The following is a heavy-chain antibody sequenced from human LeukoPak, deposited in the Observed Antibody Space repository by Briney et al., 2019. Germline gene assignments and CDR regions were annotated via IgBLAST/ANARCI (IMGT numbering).Heavy chain of an antibody. CDR1: GFTFSSYA. CDR2: FSGTVGST. CDR3: AKGKNAYGSSSNDY. J-gene: IGHJ4*02. D-gene: IGHD6-13*01. Sequence: GGSLRLSCAASGFTFSSYAMSWVRQAPGKGLEWVSSFSGTVGSTYYADSEKCRFTISRDSYKNTLYLQMNSLRAEDTAVYYCAKGKNAYGSSSNDYWGQGSLVTVSS. V-gene: IGHV3-23*01.